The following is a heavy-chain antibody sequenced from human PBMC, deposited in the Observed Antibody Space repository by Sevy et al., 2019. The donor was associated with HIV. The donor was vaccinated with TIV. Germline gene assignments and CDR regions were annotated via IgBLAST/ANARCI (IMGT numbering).Heavy chain of an antibody. CDR2: IYTSGST. J-gene: IGHJ4*02. CDR3: ARQPRSFTQTHIDY. CDR1: GGSISSGSYY. V-gene: IGHV4-61*02. Sequence: SEILSLTCTVSGGSISSGSYYWSWIRQPAGKGLEWIGRIYTSGSTNYNPSLKSRVTISVDTSKNQFSLKLSSVTAADTAVYYCARQPRSFTQTHIDYWGQGTLVTVSS.